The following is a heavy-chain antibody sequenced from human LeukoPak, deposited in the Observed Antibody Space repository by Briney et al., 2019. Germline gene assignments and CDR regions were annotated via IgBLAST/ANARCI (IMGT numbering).Heavy chain of an antibody. CDR1: GYTFTSYD. Sequence: ASVKVSCKASGYTFTSYDINWVRQAPGQGLEWMGWMNPNSGNTVHEQKFQGRVAMTRNTSISTAHLEMTSLRSEDTAVYFCARGLENSWYTTGALAAYWGQGTLVTVSS. J-gene: IGHJ4*02. CDR2: MNPNSGNT. CDR3: ARGLENSWYTTGALAAY. D-gene: IGHD6-13*01. V-gene: IGHV1-8*02.